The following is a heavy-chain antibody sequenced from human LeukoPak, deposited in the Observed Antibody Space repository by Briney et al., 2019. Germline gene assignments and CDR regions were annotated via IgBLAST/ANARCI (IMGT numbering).Heavy chain of an antibody. CDR1: GYTFTTYW. D-gene: IGHD3-10*01. CDR3: ATPAMVRGAMGAFNI. J-gene: IGHJ3*02. Sequence: GESLQISCPGSGYTFTTYWIGWVRQMPGKGLEWMGIIYPGDSDTRYSPSFQGQVTISADKSITTAYLQWSSLKASDTAMYYCATPAMVRGAMGAFNIWGQGTMVTVSS. CDR2: IYPGDSDT. V-gene: IGHV5-51*01.